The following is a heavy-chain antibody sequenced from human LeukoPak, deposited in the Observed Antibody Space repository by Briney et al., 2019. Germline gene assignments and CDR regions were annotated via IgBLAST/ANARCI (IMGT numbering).Heavy chain of an antibody. Sequence: PSETLSLTCAVYGGSFSGYYWSWIRQPPGKGLEWVGEMNHGGYSNYNPSLKSRVIISLDTSKKQFSLKLTSVTGADTAVFYCARRPASLGYCRSTRCSYFASCGQGTLVTVSS. CDR2: MNHGGYS. J-gene: IGHJ4*02. CDR3: ARRPASLGYCRSTRCSYFAS. V-gene: IGHV4-34*01. D-gene: IGHD2-2*01. CDR1: GGSFSGYY.